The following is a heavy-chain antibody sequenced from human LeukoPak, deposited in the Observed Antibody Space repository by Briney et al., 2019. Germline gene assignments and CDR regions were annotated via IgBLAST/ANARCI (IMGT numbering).Heavy chain of an antibody. CDR3: ARDQPRYCSGGSCYRYFDY. Sequence: GGSLRRSCAASGFTFSSYAMHWVCHAPGKGLEWVAVISYDGSNKYYADSVKGRFTISRDNSKNTLYLQMNSLRAEDTAVYYCARDQPRYCSGGSCYRYFDYWGQGTLVTVSS. J-gene: IGHJ4*02. D-gene: IGHD2-15*01. CDR2: ISYDGSNK. V-gene: IGHV3-30*04. CDR1: GFTFSSYA.